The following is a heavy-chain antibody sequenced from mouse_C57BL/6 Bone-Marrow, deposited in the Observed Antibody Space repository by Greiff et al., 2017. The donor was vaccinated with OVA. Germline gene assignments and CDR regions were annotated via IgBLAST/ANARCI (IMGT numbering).Heavy chain of an antibody. D-gene: IGHD4-1*01. CDR2: ISSGGSYT. CDR3: ARNWVYAMDY. V-gene: IGHV5-6*01. CDR1: GFTFSSYG. Sequence: EVKLVESGGDLVKPGGSLKLSCAASGFTFSSYGMSWVRQTPDKRLEWVATISSGGSYTYYPDSVKGRFTISRDNAKNTLYLQMSSLKSEDTAMYYCARNWVYAMDYWGQGTSVTVSS. J-gene: IGHJ4*01.